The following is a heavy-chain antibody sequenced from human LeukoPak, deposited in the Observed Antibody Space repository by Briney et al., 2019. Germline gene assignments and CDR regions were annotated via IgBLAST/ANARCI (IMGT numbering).Heavy chain of an antibody. CDR1: GDSMGNDY. CDR2: ISTSGST. V-gene: IGHV4-4*07. J-gene: IGHJ4*02. D-gene: IGHD1-26*01. CDR3: ARNELRSYGLVHY. Sequence: PSETLSLTCTVSGDSMGNDYWSWIRQSAGKGLEWIGRISTSGSTDYNPSLRSRVTMSVDTSRNQFSLTLTSMTAADTAVYYCARNELRSYGLVHYWGQGTLATVSS.